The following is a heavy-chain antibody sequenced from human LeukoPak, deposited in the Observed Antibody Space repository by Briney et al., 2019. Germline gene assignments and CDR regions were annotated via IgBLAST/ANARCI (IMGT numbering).Heavy chain of an antibody. CDR3: ASGSYLFDY. V-gene: IGHV4-61*02. Sequence: SETLSLTCTVSGGSISSGSYYWSWIRQPARKGLEWIGRIYTSGSTNYNPSLKGRVTISVDTSKNQFSLKLSSETAADTAVYYCASGSYLFDYWGQGTLVTVSS. CDR2: IYTSGST. J-gene: IGHJ4*02. CDR1: GGSISSGSYY. D-gene: IGHD1-26*01.